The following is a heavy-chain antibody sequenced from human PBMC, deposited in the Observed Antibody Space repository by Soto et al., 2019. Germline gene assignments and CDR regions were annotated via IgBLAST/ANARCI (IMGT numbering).Heavy chain of an antibody. CDR3: AASPSFWQNHYSGDMDV. Sequence: QLQLVQSGPEVKKPGTSVKVSCKTSGFTFTSSAIQWVRQARGQRLEWIGCIVVGSDNTNYAQKFQERVTITGDFSTNTIYVDLSGLRSESTAVYYRAASPSFWQNHYSGDMDVWGQGTTVPVS. V-gene: IGHV1-58*02. CDR2: IVVGSDNT. CDR1: GFTFTSSA. J-gene: IGHJ6*02.